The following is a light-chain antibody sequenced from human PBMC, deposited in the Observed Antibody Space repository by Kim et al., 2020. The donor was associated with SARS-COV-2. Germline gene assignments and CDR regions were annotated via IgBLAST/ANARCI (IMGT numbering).Light chain of an antibody. CDR1: RSNIGSNV. Sequence: QSVLTQPPSASGTPGQRVTISCSGSRSNIGSNVVNWYQQLPGTAPKLLIYSNDYRPSGVPDRFSGSKSGTSASLDISGLQSEDEAEYYCAAWDDSLNGSVFGGGTQLTVL. CDR2: SND. J-gene: IGLJ3*02. V-gene: IGLV1-44*01. CDR3: AAWDDSLNGSV.